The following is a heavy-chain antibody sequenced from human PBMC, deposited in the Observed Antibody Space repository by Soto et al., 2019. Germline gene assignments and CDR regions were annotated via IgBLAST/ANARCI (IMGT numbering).Heavy chain of an antibody. V-gene: IGHV1-18*01. J-gene: IGHJ6*02. CDR3: ARATFGAAPLGYYYGMDV. D-gene: IGHD2-15*01. CDR2: ISAYNGNT. Sequence: GASVKVSCKASGYTFTSYGISWVRQAPGQGLEWMGWISAYNGNTNYAQKLQGRVTMTTDTSTSTAYMELRSLRSDDTAVYYCARATFGAAPLGYYYGMDVWGQGTTVTVSS. CDR1: GYTFTSYG.